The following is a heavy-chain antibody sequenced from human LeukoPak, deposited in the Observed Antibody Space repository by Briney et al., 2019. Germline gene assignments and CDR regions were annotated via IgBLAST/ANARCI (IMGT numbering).Heavy chain of an antibody. CDR2: IYYSGST. CDR1: GGSISSYY. V-gene: IGHV4-59*01. D-gene: IGHD6-6*01. J-gene: IGHJ4*02. Sequence: SETLSLTCTVSGGSISSYYWSWIRQPPGKGLEWIGYIYYSGSTNYNPSLKSRVTISVDTSKNQFSLKLSSVTAADTAGYYCARDPSSSSEPYYFDYWGQGTLVTVSS. CDR3: ARDPSSSSEPYYFDY.